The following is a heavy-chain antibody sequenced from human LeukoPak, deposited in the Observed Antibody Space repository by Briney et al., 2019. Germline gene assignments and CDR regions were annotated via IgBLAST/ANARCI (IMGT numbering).Heavy chain of an antibody. D-gene: IGHD4-17*01. V-gene: IGHV3-74*01. CDR3: ARGQGRLTVTTNNLDY. J-gene: IGHJ4*02. CDR2: INTDGSST. Sequence: PGGSLRLSCAASGFTFSSYWMHWVRQAPGKGLVWVSRINTDGSSTSYADSVKGRFTISRDNAKNTLYLQMNSLRAEDTAVYYCARGQGRLTVTTNNLDYWGQGTLVTVSS. CDR1: GFTFSSYW.